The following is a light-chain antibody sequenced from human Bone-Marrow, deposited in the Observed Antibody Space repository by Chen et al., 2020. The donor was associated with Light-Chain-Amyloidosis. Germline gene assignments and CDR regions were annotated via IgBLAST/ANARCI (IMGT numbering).Light chain of an antibody. J-gene: IGLJ2*01. Sequence: SVLTQPPSVSGAPGQRVTISCTGSKTNIGADNDVYWYQQVPGTAPKLLIDGNSHRPSGVPDRFSGSKSGTSAFLAITGLQAEDEAEYYCQSYDSSLSGYVVFGGGTKLTVL. CDR2: GNS. CDR1: KTNIGADND. CDR3: QSYDSSLSGYVV. V-gene: IGLV1-40*01.